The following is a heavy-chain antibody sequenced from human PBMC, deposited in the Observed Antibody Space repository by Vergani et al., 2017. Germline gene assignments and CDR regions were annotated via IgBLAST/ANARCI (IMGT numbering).Heavy chain of an antibody. V-gene: IGHV3-21*01. CDR2: ISSSSSYI. CDR3: ARDRYYLGSGIHHYFYYYCLDV. Sequence: EVQLVESGGGLVKRGGSLRLSCAASGFNFSSYSMNWVRQAPGKGLEWVSYISSSSSYIHYSDSLKGRFTISRDNAESSLYLQMNSLRAEDTGVYYCARDRYYLGSGIHHYFYYYCLDVWVQGTAVTVSS. CDR1: GFNFSSYS. J-gene: IGHJ6*02. D-gene: IGHD3-10*01.